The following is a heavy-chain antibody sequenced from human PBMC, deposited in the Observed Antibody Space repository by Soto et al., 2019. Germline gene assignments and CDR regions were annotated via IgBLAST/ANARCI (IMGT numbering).Heavy chain of an antibody. Sequence: EVQVLESGGGLVQPGGSLRLSCAASGFTFSSYTMAWVRQAPGKGLEWVSSISGSGGSPYYADSVQGRFTISRDNYKNTVSLQMNSLRAEDMATYYCTKARCSGDTCYVPDYWGHGTLVIVSS. CDR2: ISGSGGSP. V-gene: IGHV3-23*01. CDR3: TKARCSGDTCYVPDY. D-gene: IGHD2-15*01. J-gene: IGHJ4*01. CDR1: GFTFSSYT.